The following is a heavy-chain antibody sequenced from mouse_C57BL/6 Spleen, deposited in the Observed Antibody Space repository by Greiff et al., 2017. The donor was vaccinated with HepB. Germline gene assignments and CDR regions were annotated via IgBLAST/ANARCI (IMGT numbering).Heavy chain of an antibody. CDR2: IYPGDGYT. CDR1: GYAFSSYW. J-gene: IGHJ2*01. Sequence: VQLQESGAELVKPGASVKISCKASGYAFSSYWMNWVKQRPGKGLEWIGQIYPGDGYTNYNGKFKGQATLTADKSSSTAYMQLSSLTSEDSAVYFCARWEELYFDDWGQGTTLTVSS. CDR3: ARWEELYFDD. D-gene: IGHD1-3*01. V-gene: IGHV1-80*01.